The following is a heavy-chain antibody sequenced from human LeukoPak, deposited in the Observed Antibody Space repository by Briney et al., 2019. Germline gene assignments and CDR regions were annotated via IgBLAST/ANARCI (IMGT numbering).Heavy chain of an antibody. CDR1: GFTFSSYA. Sequence: PGGSLRLSCAASGFTFSSYAMHWVRQAPGKGLEWVAVISSDGGNKYYADSVKGRFTISRDNSKNTLYLQMNSLRAEDTAVYYCARDPRGYCSGGSCHKPYYFDYWGQGTLVTVSS. V-gene: IGHV3-30*14. CDR3: ARDPRGYCSGGSCHKPYYFDY. D-gene: IGHD2-15*01. J-gene: IGHJ4*02. CDR2: ISSDGGNK.